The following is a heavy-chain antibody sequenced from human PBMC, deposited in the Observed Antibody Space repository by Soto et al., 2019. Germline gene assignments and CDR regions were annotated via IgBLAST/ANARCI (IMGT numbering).Heavy chain of an antibody. Sequence: EVQLLESGGGLVQPGGSLRLSCAASGFTFSSYAMNWVRQAPGKGLDWVSTISGSFDSTYHSDSVKGRFTISRDNSKNTLYLQMNSLRAEDTAVYYCAKGQVYYYYYPMDVWGQGTTVTVSS. CDR2: ISGSFDST. CDR1: GFTFSSYA. J-gene: IGHJ6*02. V-gene: IGHV3-23*01. CDR3: AKGQVYYYYYPMDV.